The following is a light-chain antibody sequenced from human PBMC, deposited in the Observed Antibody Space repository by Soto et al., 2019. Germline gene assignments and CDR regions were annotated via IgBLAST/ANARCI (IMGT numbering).Light chain of an antibody. CDR1: QSINSW. V-gene: IGKV1-5*03. Sequence: DIPMTQSPSTLSASVGDRVTITCRASQSINSWLAWYQQKPGKAPKFLIYKASLLESGVPSRFSGTESGTEFTLTISSLQPDDFATYYCQQYETFPLTFGGGTKVEIK. CDR3: QQYETFPLT. CDR2: KAS. J-gene: IGKJ4*01.